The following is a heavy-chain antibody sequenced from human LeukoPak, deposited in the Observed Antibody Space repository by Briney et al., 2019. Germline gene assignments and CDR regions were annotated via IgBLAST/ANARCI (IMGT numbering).Heavy chain of an antibody. V-gene: IGHV3-23*01. J-gene: IGHJ4*02. CDR1: GFTFGSYA. Sequence: GGSLRLSCAASGFTFGSYAMSWVRQAPGKGLEWLSTISGSGINTHYADFVKGRFTISRDNSKNTLYLQMNSLRPEDTAVYYCAKDFFPLGNYVIYFDYWGQGTLVIVSS. D-gene: IGHD1-7*01. CDR2: ISGSGINT. CDR3: AKDFFPLGNYVIYFDY.